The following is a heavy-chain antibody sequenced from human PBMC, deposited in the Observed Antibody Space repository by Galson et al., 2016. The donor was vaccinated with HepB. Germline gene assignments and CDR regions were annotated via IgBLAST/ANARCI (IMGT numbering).Heavy chain of an antibody. CDR3: ARDERWPRGMDV. CDR1: GFTFSSYN. CDR2: ISSSSNSI. Sequence: SLRLSCAASGFTFSSYNMNWVRQAPGKGLELVSSISSSSNSIYDAHSVKGRFTISRDNAKNSLFLQMNSLRAEDTAVYYCARDERWPRGMDVWGQGTTVTVSS. D-gene: IGHD6-19*01. J-gene: IGHJ6*02. V-gene: IGHV3-21*01.